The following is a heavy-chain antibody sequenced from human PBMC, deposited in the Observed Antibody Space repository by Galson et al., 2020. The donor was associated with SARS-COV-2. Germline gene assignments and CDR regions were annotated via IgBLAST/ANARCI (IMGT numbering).Heavy chain of an antibody. J-gene: IGHJ4*02. CDR2: IAYSGTT. Sequence: SETLSLTCTVPGGSIRSSRYYWGWSRQPPGKGLEGTGSIAYSGTTYYNPSLKSRVTISVDTSKNQFSLKLNSVTAADTAVYYCAREAGNSWYFDYWAQGTLVTVSS. V-gene: IGHV4-39*07. CDR1: GGSIRSSRYY. CDR3: AREAGNSWYFDY. D-gene: IGHD4-4*01.